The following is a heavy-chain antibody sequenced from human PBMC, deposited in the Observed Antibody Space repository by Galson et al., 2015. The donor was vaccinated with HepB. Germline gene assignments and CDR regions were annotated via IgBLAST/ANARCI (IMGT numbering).Heavy chain of an antibody. Sequence: SLRLSCATSGFTFTKYGMHWVRQAPGMGLEWVALIWSDGSDKNYADSVKGRFTISRDNSKNTVSLQMDSLRAEDTAVYYCARDRTYCGSPSCSRMGPNYRGQGTLVTVSS. J-gene: IGHJ4*02. CDR1: GFTFTKYG. CDR3: ARDRTYCGSPSCSRMGPNY. CDR2: IWSDGSDK. V-gene: IGHV3-33*01. D-gene: IGHD2-2*01.